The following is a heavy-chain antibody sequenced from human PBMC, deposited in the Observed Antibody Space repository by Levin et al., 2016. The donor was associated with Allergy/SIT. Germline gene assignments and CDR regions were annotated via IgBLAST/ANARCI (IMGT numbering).Heavy chain of an antibody. J-gene: IGHJ4*02. Sequence: GSLRLSCTVSGGSISSSSYYWGWIRQPPGKGLEWIGSIYYSGSTYYNPSLKSRVTISVDTSKNQFSLKLSSVTAADTAVYYCARVHIVVVVAATIDYWGQGTLVTVSS. CDR2: IYYSGST. D-gene: IGHD2-15*01. V-gene: IGHV4-39*01. CDR1: GGSISSSSYY. CDR3: ARVHIVVVVAATIDY.